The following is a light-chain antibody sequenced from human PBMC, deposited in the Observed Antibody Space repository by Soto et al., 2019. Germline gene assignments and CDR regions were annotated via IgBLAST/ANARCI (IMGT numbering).Light chain of an antibody. Sequence: DIVMTQSPDSLAVSLGERATINCKSSQSVLYSSNNKNYLNWYQQKPGKAPKLLIYAASSLQSGVPSRFSGSGSGTDFTLTISSLQPEDFATYYCQQSYSTLSFTFGPGTKVDIK. V-gene: IGKV1-39*01. CDR1: QSVLYSSNNKNY. J-gene: IGKJ3*01. CDR3: QQSYSTLSFT. CDR2: AAS.